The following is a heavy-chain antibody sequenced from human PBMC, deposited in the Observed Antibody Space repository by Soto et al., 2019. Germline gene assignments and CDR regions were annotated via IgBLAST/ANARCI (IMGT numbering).Heavy chain of an antibody. V-gene: IGHV3-49*03. Sequence: GGSLRLSCTASGFTFGDYAMSWFRQAPGKGLEWVGFIRSKAYGGTTEYAASVKGRFTISRDVSKSIAYLQMNSLKTKDTAGYYCTRDNGRITIFGVDCAYWGQGTLVTVSS. CDR1: GFTFGDYA. J-gene: IGHJ4*02. CDR2: IRSKAYGGTT. CDR3: TRDNGRITIFGVDCAY. D-gene: IGHD3-3*01.